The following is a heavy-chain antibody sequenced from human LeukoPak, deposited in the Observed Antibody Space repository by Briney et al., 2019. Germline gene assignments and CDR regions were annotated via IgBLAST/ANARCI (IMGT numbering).Heavy chain of an antibody. D-gene: IGHD3-10*01. V-gene: IGHV3-21*01. CDR3: ARGYGSGSYYYYYYMDV. J-gene: IGHJ6*03. CDR2: ISSSSSYI. CDR1: GFTFSSYS. Sequence: PGGSLRLSCAASGFTFSSYSMNWVRQAPGKGLEWVSSISSSSSYIYYADSVKGRFTISRDNAKNSLYLQMNSLRAEDTAVYYCARGYGSGSYYYYYYMDVWGKGTTVTISS.